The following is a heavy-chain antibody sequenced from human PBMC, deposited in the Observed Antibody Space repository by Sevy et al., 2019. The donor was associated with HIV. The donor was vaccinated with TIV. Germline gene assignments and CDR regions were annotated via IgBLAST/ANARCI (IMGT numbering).Heavy chain of an antibody. V-gene: IGHV3-7*01. D-gene: IGHD6-13*01. Sequence: GGSLRLSCAASGFTFSNYWMSWVRQAPGKGLECVANINQDGSEKYYLDSVKGRFIVSRDNAKNTLYLQMNSLRAEDSAVYYCGGEQIAGSKPDYFDYWGQGTLVTVSS. CDR2: INQDGSEK. J-gene: IGHJ4*02. CDR1: GFTFSNYW. CDR3: GGEQIAGSKPDYFDY.